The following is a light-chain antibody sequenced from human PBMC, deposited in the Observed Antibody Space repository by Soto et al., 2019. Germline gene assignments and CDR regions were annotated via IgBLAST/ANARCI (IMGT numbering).Light chain of an antibody. CDR1: SSDVGNYNL. CDR2: EGS. V-gene: IGLV2-23*01. J-gene: IGLJ1*01. CDR3: CSYAGSGTYV. Sequence: QSVLTQPASVSGSPGQSITISCTGTSSDVGNYNLVSWYQQHPVKAPKLIIYEGSKRPSGVSNRFSGSKSGNTASLTFSGLQTEDEADYYCCSYAGSGTYVFGTGTKLTVL.